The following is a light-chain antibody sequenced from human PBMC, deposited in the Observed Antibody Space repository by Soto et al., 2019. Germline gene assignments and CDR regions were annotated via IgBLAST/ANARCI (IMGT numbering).Light chain of an antibody. Sequence: QSALTQPASVSGSPGQSITISCTGTSSDVGGYKFVSWYQHHPGKVPKLLIYEVTNRPSGVSNRFSGSKSGDTASLTISGLQYEDEAHYYCSSYTSSSTLIFGGGTQLTVL. CDR3: SSYTSSSTLI. CDR2: EVT. V-gene: IGLV2-14*01. J-gene: IGLJ2*01. CDR1: SSDVGGYKF.